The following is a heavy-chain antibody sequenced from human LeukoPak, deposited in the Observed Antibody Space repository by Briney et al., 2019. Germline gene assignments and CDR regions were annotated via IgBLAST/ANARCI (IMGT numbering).Heavy chain of an antibody. J-gene: IGHJ4*02. CDR3: ARVSTYYDFWSGYFFSVLRGYFDY. D-gene: IGHD3-3*01. V-gene: IGHV1-18*01. CDR2: ISAYNGKT. CDR1: GYTFTSYV. Sequence: ASVKVSCKASGYTFTSYVISWVRQAPGQGLEWMGWISAYNGKTNYAQKLQGRVTMTTDTSTSTAYMELRSLRSDDTAVYYCARVSTYYDFWSGYFFSVLRGYFDYWGQGTLVTVSS.